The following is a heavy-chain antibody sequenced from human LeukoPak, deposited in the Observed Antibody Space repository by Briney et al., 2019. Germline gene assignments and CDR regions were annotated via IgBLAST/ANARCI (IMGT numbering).Heavy chain of an antibody. D-gene: IGHD5-18*01. V-gene: IGHV3-7*04. CDR1: GFTFNRFW. CDR3: ARDQDTFWFDP. Sequence: WGSLRLSCAASGFTFNRFWMAWVRQAPGKGLEWVASIKEDGSDIYYVDSVKGRFTISRDNAKNSLYLQMNSLGAEDTAVYYCARDQDTFWFDPWGQGTLVTVST. J-gene: IGHJ5*02. CDR2: IKEDGSDI.